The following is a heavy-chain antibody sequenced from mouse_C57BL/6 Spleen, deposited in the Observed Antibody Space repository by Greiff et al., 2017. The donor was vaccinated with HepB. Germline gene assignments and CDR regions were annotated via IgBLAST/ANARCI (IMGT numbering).Heavy chain of an antibody. CDR2: SRNKANDYTT. CDR3: ARAFYAMDY. J-gene: IGHJ4*01. V-gene: IGHV7-1*01. Sequence: EVNVVESGGGLVQSGRSLRLSCATSGFTFSDFYMEWVRQAPGKGLEWIAASRNKANDYTTEYSASVKGRFIVSRDTSQSILYLQMNALRAEDTAIYYCARAFYAMDYWGQGTSVTVSS. CDR1: GFTFSDFY.